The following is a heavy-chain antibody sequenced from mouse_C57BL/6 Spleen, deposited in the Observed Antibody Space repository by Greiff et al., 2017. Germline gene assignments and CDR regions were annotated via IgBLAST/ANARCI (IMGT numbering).Heavy chain of an antibody. Sequence: QVQLQQPGAELVRPGSSVKLSCKASGYTFTSYWMDWVKQRPGQGLEWIGNIYPSDSETHYNQKFKDKATLTVDKSSSTAYMQLSSLTSEDSAVYNCAGEEGYDGFFDDWGQGTTLTVSS. J-gene: IGHJ2*01. CDR1: GYTFTSYW. CDR2: IYPSDSET. D-gene: IGHD2-2*01. CDR3: AGEEGYDGFFDD. V-gene: IGHV1-61*01.